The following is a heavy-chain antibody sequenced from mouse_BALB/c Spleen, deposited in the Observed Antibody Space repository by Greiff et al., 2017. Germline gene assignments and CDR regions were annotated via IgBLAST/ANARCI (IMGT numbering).Heavy chain of an antibody. CDR2: ISDGGSYT. J-gene: IGHJ2*01. CDR1: GFTFSDYY. D-gene: IGHD1-1*01. Sequence: EVKLMESGGGLVKPGGSLKLSCAASGFTFSDYYMYWVRQTPEKRLEWVATISDGGSYTYYPDSVKGRFTISRDNAKNNLYLQMSSLKSEDTAMYYCARDGDYGSSYFDYWGQGTTLTVSS. CDR3: ARDGDYGSSYFDY. V-gene: IGHV5-4*02.